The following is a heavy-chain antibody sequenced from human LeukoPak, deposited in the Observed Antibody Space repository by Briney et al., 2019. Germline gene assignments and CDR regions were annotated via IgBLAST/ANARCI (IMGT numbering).Heavy chain of an antibody. D-gene: IGHD6-13*01. Sequence: SETLSLTCAVYGGPFSGYYWSWIRQPPGKGLEWIGEINHSGSTNYNPSLKSRVTISVDTSKNQFSLKLSSVTAADTAVYYCARGRPIAGYYYYYGMDVWGQGTTVTVSS. CDR3: ARGRPIAGYYYYYGMDV. CDR2: INHSGST. CDR1: GGPFSGYY. V-gene: IGHV4-34*01. J-gene: IGHJ6*02.